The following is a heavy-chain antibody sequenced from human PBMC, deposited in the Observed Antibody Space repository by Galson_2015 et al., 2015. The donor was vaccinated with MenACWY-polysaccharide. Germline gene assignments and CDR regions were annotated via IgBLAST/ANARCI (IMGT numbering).Heavy chain of an antibody. CDR3: ARAIAVAGQRRDFDL. CDR2: INYSRST. J-gene: IGHJ2*01. V-gene: IGHV4-59*01. D-gene: IGHD6-19*01. Sequence: ETLSLTCTVSGGSISSYYWNWIRQPPGKGLEWVGYINYSRSTNHNPSLKSRVTMSVDTSKNQFSPNLTSVTDADTAVYYCARAIAVAGQRRDFDLWGRGTLVTVSS. CDR1: GGSISSYY.